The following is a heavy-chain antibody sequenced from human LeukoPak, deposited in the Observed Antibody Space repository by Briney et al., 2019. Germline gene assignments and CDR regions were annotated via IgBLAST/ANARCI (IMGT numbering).Heavy chain of an antibody. J-gene: IGHJ4*02. CDR2: ISTAGST. CDR3: ATYRQVLLPFES. CDR1: GFIVSSNY. V-gene: IGHV3-53*01. Sequence: GGSLRLSCAASGFIVSSNYMSWVRQAPGMGLELVSLISTAGSTYYADSVRGRFTISRDNSKSTLSLQMNSLRAEDTAIYYCATYRQVLLPFESWGQGTLVTVSS. D-gene: IGHD2-8*02.